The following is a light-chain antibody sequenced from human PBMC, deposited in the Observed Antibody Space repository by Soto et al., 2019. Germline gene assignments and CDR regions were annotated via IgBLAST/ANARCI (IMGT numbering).Light chain of an antibody. Sequence: EIVLTQSPATLSLSPGEKATISRRASQIVSSYLAWYQQKPGQAPRLLIYDASNRAAGIPVRFSGSGSGTDFTLTIISLVPEDLAVYYCQQRSNWTWTFGQGTKVDIK. J-gene: IGKJ1*01. CDR2: DAS. CDR1: QIVSSY. V-gene: IGKV3-11*01. CDR3: QQRSNWTWT.